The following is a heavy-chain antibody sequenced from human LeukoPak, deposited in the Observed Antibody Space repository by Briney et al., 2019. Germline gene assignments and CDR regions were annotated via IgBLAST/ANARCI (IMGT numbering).Heavy chain of an antibody. CDR1: GFRFIDYW. V-gene: IGHV3-7*01. CDR3: ARHLSGVTGYTYGRGIDY. Sequence: GGSLRLSCVASGFRFIDYWMTWVRQAPGRGLEWVANINQNGSEIYYLDSVEGRFTISRDNAKTSLYLQMNTLRAEDTAVYYCARHLSGVTGYTYGRGIDYWGQGTLVTVSS. D-gene: IGHD5-18*01. J-gene: IGHJ4*02. CDR2: INQNGSEI.